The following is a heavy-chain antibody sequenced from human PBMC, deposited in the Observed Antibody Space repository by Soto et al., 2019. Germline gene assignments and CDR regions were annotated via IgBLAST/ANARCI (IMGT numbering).Heavy chain of an antibody. V-gene: IGHV1-18*01. CDR1: GYGFTTYG. J-gene: IGHJ4*02. CDR2: ISAHNGNT. Sequence: QVHLVQSGAEVKKPGASVKVSCKGSGYGFTTYGITWVRQAPGQGLEWMAWISAHNGNTHYAQRLTGTVTGTRDKSTSTAYRELRSVRSDDTAVYYCARGRYGDYWGQGAVVTVSS. CDR3: ARGRYGDY. D-gene: IGHD1-1*01.